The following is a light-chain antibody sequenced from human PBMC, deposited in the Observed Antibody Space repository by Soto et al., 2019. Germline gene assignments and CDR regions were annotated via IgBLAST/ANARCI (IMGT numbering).Light chain of an antibody. V-gene: IGKV3-11*01. CDR2: DAS. CDR3: QQRSNWPPIT. Sequence: EIVFTQSPATLSLSPGEIASLSCRPSQSVSSYLAWYQQKPGQAPRLLIYDASNRATGIPARFSGSGSGTDFTLTISSLEPEDFAVYYCQQRSNWPPITFGQGTRLEI. CDR1: QSVSSY. J-gene: IGKJ5*01.